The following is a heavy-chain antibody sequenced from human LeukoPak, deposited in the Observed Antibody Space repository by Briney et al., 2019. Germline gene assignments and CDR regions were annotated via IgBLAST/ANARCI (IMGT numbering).Heavy chain of an antibody. J-gene: IGHJ4*02. CDR3: YTDIVTVPAPDY. Sequence: PGGSLRLSCAASGFTFSSYAMHWVRQPPGKGLEWVAFITYDRGDTYYADSVKGRFTISRDSSKTTLSLQMNSLRAEDTAVYYCYTDIVTVPAPDYWGQGALVIVSS. CDR2: ITYDRGDT. V-gene: IGHV3-30-3*01. CDR1: GFTFSSYA. D-gene: IGHD2-2*01.